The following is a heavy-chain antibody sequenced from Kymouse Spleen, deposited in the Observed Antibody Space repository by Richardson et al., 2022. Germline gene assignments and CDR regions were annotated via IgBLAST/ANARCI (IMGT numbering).Heavy chain of an antibody. CDR3: AKDLSSGPGSFDY. CDR2: ISYDGSNK. D-gene: IGHD6-19*01. Sequence: QVQLVESGGGVVQPGRSLRLSCAASGFTFSSYGMHWVRQAPGKGLEWVAVISYDGSNKYYADSVKGRFTISRDNSKNTLYLQMNSLRAEDTAVYYCAKDLSSGPGSFDYWGQGTLVTVSS. V-gene: IGHV3-30*18. CDR1: GFTFSSYG. J-gene: IGHJ4*02.